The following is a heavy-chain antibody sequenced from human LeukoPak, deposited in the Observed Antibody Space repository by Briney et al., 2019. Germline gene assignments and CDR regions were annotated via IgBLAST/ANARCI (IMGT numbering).Heavy chain of an antibody. V-gene: IGHV3-30*02. CDR3: AKDLNYGELVDS. CDR1: GFTFSSYS. D-gene: IGHD4-17*01. Sequence: GGSLRLSCAASGFTFSSYSMNWVRQAPGKGLEWVAFIRSDGNKKYYADSVKGRFTMARDNSRNTLYLQMNSLRTEDTAVYYCAKDLNYGELVDSWGKGTLVTVSS. CDR2: IRSDGNKK. J-gene: IGHJ4*02.